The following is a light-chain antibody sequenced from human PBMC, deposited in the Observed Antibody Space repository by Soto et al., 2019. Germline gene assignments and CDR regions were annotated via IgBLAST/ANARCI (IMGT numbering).Light chain of an antibody. Sequence: QSVLTQPASLSGSPGQSITISCTGTSSDIGSSNYVSWYQHHPGKAPKLMIFDVSYRPSGISDRFSGSKSGNTASLTISGLQPEDEADYYCSSYGASSTLFGGGTKLTVL. CDR2: DVS. CDR3: SSYGASSTL. V-gene: IGLV2-14*03. J-gene: IGLJ3*02. CDR1: SSDIGSSNY.